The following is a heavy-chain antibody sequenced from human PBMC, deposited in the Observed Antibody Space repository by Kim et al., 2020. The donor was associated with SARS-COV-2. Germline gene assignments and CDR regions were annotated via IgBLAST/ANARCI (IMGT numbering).Heavy chain of an antibody. Sequence: SVKVSCKASGGTFSSYAISWVRQAPGQGLEWMGGIIPIFGTANYAQKFQGRVTITADESTSTAYMELSSLRSENTAVYYCAREGEGYSGYDLGLDYWGQGTLVNVSS. V-gene: IGHV1-69*13. CDR3: AREGEGYSGYDLGLDY. D-gene: IGHD5-12*01. J-gene: IGHJ4*02. CDR1: GGTFSSYA. CDR2: IIPIFGTA.